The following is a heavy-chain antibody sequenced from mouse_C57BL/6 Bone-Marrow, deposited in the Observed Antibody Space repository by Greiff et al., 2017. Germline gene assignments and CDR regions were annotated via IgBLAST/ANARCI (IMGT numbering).Heavy chain of an antibody. CDR2: IDPSDSYT. Sequence: QVQLQQPGAELVMPGASVKLSCKASGYTFTSYWMHWVKQRPGQGLEWIGEIDPSDSYTNYHEKFKGKSTLTVDKSYSTAYLKLSSLTSEDSAGPCRAFYYGNPWFAYWGQGTLVTVSA. J-gene: IGHJ3*01. D-gene: IGHD2-1*01. V-gene: IGHV1-69*01. CDR3: AFYYGNPWFAY. CDR1: GYTFTSYW.